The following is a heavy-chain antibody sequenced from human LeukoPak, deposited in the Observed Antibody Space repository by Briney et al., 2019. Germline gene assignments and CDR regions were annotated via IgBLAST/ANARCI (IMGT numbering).Heavy chain of an antibody. CDR1: GYTFTGYY. Sequence: ASVKVSCKASGYTFTGYYMHWVRQAPGQGLEWMGWINPNSGGTNYAQKFQGRVTMTRDTSISTAYMELSRLRSDDTAVYYCAREVLWFGEPYFDYWGQGTLVTVSS. CDR2: INPNSGGT. V-gene: IGHV1-2*02. J-gene: IGHJ4*02. D-gene: IGHD3-10*01. CDR3: AREVLWFGEPYFDY.